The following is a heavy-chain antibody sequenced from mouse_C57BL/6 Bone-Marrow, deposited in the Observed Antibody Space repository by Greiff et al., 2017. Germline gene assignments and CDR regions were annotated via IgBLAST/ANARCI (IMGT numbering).Heavy chain of an antibody. CDR1: GYTFTSYT. J-gene: IGHJ3*01. V-gene: IGHV1-4*01. CDR2: INPSSGYT. CDR3: ARRGGFAY. Sequence: VMLVESGAELARPGASVKMSCKASGYTFTSYTMHWVKPRPGQGLEWIGYINPSSGYTKYNQKFKDKATLTADKSSSTAYMQLSSLTSEDSAVYYCARRGGFAYWGQGTLVTVSA.